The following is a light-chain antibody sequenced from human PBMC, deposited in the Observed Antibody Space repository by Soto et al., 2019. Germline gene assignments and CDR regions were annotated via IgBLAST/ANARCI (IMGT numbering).Light chain of an antibody. CDR1: QSISSW. CDR2: KAS. Sequence: DIQMTQSPSTLSASVGDRVTITCRASQSISSWLAWYQQKPGKAPKLLIYKASTLQSGVPSRFSGSGSGTEFTLAISSLQPDDSETYYCQQYNDNWTLGQGTKVYIK. V-gene: IGKV1-5*03. CDR3: QQYNDNWT. J-gene: IGKJ1*01.